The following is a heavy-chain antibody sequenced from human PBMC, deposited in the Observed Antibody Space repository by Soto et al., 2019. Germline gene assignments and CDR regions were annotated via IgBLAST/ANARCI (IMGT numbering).Heavy chain of an antibody. CDR2: ISSSGTTI. J-gene: IGHJ4*02. D-gene: IGHD3-10*01. V-gene: IGHV3-11*01. Sequence: PGGSLRLSCEASGFSFRDYYMSWIRQAPGQGLEWVSYISSSGTTIYYADSVKGRFTLSRDNGKNSLYLQMDSLRVEDTAVYYCARKAPQTGVPLDYWGQGTLVTVSS. CDR1: GFSFRDYY. CDR3: ARKAPQTGVPLDY.